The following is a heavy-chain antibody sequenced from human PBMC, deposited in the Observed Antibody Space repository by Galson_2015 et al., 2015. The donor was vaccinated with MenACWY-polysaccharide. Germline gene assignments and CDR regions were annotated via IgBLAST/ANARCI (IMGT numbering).Heavy chain of an antibody. CDR2: INPNSGGT. Sequence: SVKVSCKASRFSFVDFYLHWVRQAPGQGLEWVGWINPNSGGTDYGPKFVTRFTITRDISISTVYLEVSSLRPDDTAVYFCARWRDCASTTCRASRTPVTVLDSWSQGAVAAVSS. CDR3: ARWRDCASTTCRASRTPVTVLDS. D-gene: IGHD2-21*02. V-gene: IGHV1-2*02. J-gene: IGHJ4*01. CDR1: RFSFVDFY.